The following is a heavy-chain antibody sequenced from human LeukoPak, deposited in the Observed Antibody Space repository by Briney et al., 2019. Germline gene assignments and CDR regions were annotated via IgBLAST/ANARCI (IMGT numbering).Heavy chain of an antibody. CDR2: IYYSGST. Sequence: PSETLSLTCSVSGASIGGSSHYWAWIRQPPGKGPEWIGSIYYSGSTYYNPSLKSRVTISVDTSQNQFSLKVTFLTVADTAVYYCANLTTMSTWGQGTLVTVSS. J-gene: IGHJ4*02. CDR1: GASIGGSSHY. CDR3: ANLTTMST. D-gene: IGHD4-17*01. V-gene: IGHV4-39*01.